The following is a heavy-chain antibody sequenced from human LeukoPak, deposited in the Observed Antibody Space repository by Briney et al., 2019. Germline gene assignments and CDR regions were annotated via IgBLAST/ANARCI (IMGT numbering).Heavy chain of an antibody. CDR2: IYYSGST. D-gene: IGHD1-7*01. CDR1: GGSISSGGYY. J-gene: IGHJ4*02. CDR3: ARGSNWNYGPPFGY. Sequence: SETLSLTCTVSGGSISSGGYYWSWIRQHPGKGLEWIGYIYYSGSTYYNPSLRSRVTISIDTSKNQFSLKLTSVTAADTAVYYCARGSNWNYGPPFGYWGQGTLVTVSS. V-gene: IGHV4-31*03.